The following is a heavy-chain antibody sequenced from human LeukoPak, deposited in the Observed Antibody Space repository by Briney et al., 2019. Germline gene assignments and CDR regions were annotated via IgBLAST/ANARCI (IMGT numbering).Heavy chain of an antibody. CDR3: ARDPQSITIFGVDDAFDI. Sequence: ASVKVSCKASGGTFSSYAISWVRQAPGQGLERMGGIIPIFGTANYAQKFQGRVTITTDESTSTAYMELSSLRSEDTAVYYCARDPQSITIFGVDDAFDIWGQGTMVTVSS. V-gene: IGHV1-69*05. CDR1: GGTFSSYA. CDR2: IIPIFGTA. J-gene: IGHJ3*02. D-gene: IGHD3-3*01.